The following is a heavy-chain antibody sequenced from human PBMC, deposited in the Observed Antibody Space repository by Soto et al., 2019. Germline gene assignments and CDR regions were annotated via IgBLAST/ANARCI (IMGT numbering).Heavy chain of an antibody. V-gene: IGHV3-30-3*01. CDR2: ISYDGSNK. D-gene: IGHD3-22*01. CDR3: ARDGDPGLEGQTYYYDSSGYPKAPFDY. J-gene: IGHJ4*02. CDR1: GFTFISYA. Sequence: GGSLRLSCAASGFTFISYAMHWVLQAPGKGLEWVAVISYDGSNKYYADSVKGRFTISRDNSKNTLYLQMNSLRAEDTAVYYCARDGDPGLEGQTYYYDSSGYPKAPFDYWGQGTLVTVSS.